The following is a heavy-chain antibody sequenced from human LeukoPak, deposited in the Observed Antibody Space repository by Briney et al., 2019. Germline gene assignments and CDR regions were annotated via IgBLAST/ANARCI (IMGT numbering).Heavy chain of an antibody. CDR1: GYTFTNFI. CDR2: IIPILGIA. D-gene: IGHD5-24*01. CDR3: ARDASPLEMATVAAPDY. V-gene: IGHV1-69*04. Sequence: SVKVSCKASGYTFTNFIINWVRQAPGQGLEWMGRIIPILGIANYAQKFQGRVTITADKSTSTAYMELSSLRSEDTAVYYCARDASPLEMATVAAPDYWGQGTLVTVSS. J-gene: IGHJ4*02.